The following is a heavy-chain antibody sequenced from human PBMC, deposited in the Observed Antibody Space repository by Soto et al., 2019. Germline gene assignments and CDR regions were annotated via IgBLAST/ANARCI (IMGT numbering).Heavy chain of an antibody. CDR2: IYYSGST. D-gene: IGHD3-10*01. V-gene: IGHV4-39*01. J-gene: IGHJ6*02. CDR1: GGSISSSSYY. Sequence: KTSETLSLTCTVSGGSISSSSYYWGWIRQPPGKGLEWIGSIYYSGSTYYNPSLKSRVTMSVDTSKNQFSLKLSSVTAADTAVYYCARNGVYYYGMDVWGQGTTVTVSS. CDR3: ARNGVYYYGMDV.